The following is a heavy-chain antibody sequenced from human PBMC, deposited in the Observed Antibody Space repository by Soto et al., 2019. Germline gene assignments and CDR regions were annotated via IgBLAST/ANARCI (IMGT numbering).Heavy chain of an antibody. CDR1: GFTFSSYG. CDR3: ARWDILTGYYKDYYYYGMDV. Sequence: PGGSLRLSCAASGFTFSSYGMHWVRQAPGKGLEWVAVIWYDGSNKYYADSVKGRFTISRDNSKNTLYLQMNSLRAEDTAVYYCARWDILTGYYKDYYYYGMDVWGQGTTVTVSS. D-gene: IGHD3-9*01. V-gene: IGHV3-33*01. CDR2: IWYDGSNK. J-gene: IGHJ6*02.